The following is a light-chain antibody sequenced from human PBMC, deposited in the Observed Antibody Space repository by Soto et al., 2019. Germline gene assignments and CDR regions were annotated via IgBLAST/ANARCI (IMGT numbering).Light chain of an antibody. CDR1: QSLRSW. J-gene: IGKJ3*01. CDR3: KQYSSYEIFT. CDR2: TAS. V-gene: IGKV1-5*03. Sequence: DIQITQSPPTLSASVGDRVTITSRATQSLRSWLVWYQHKPGQAPKLLIYTASTVESGVSPRFSGSESGTAFTLTISSLQPDDFAPYYCKQYSSYEIFTFGPGTKVDIK.